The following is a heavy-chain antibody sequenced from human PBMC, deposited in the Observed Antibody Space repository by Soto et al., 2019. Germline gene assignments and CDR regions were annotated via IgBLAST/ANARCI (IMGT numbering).Heavy chain of an antibody. CDR2: IYYSGST. Sequence: SETLSLTCTVSGGSISSGDYYWSWIRQPPGKGLEWIGYIYYSGSTYYNPSLKSRVTISVDTSKNQFSLKLSSVTAADTAVYYWARDGRGWAAREGGVFDYWGQGTLVTVSS. D-gene: IGHD6-6*01. J-gene: IGHJ4*02. V-gene: IGHV4-30-4*01. CDR3: ARDGRGWAAREGGVFDY. CDR1: GGSISSGDYY.